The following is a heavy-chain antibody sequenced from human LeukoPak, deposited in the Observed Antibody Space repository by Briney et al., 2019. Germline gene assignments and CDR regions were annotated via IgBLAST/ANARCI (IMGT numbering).Heavy chain of an antibody. Sequence: PSETLSLTCTVSGGSISTYYVSWVRQAPGKGLEWVSVIYSGGSTYYADSVEGRFTVSRDNSKNTLYLEMKSLRADDTAVYYCAKDFVVVPGNVNYFDYWGQGTLVTVSS. V-gene: IGHV3-53*01. CDR1: GGSISTYY. J-gene: IGHJ4*02. CDR2: IYSGGST. CDR3: AKDFVVVPGNVNYFDY. D-gene: IGHD2-21*02.